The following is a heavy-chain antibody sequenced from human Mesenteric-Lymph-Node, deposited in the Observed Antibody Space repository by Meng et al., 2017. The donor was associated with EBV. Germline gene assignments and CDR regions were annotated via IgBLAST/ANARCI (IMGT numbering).Heavy chain of an antibody. CDR2: IHNSETA. Sequence: QGVLRQWGEGVLKPSETLVLVYFIDGGSFGGYSWTWCRQAPGKGLEWIGKIHNSETADYNPSLEDRVIISADTSKNQFSLKLTSVTAADTAVYYCARQGYCRTTTCSTWFDPWGQGTLVTVSS. CDR3: ARQGYCRTTTCSTWFDP. CDR1: GGSFGGYS. J-gene: IGHJ5*02. D-gene: IGHD2-2*01. V-gene: IGHV4-34*01.